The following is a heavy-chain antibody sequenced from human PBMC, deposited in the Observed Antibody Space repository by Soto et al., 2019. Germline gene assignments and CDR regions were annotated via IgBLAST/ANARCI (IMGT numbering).Heavy chain of an antibody. CDR2: ISGSGGST. D-gene: IGHD3-3*01. Sequence: GGSLRLSCAASGFTFSSYAMSWVRQAPGKGLEWVSAISGSGGSTYYADSVKGRFTISRDNSKNTLNLQMNSLRAEDTAVYYCAKGFWSHYYMDVWGKGTTVTVSS. V-gene: IGHV3-23*01. J-gene: IGHJ6*03. CDR3: AKGFWSHYYMDV. CDR1: GFTFSSYA.